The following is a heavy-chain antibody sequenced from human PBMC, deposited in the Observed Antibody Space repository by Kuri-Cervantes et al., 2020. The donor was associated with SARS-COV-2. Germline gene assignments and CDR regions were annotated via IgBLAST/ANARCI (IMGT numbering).Heavy chain of an antibody. V-gene: IGHV3-74*01. J-gene: IGHJ4*02. CDR2: INPDGSYT. Sequence: GESLKISCAASGFTFSGHWIHWVRQAPGKGQVWVSRINPDGSYTNNADSVKGRFTLSRDNAKNMLFLQMNSLRAEDTAVYYCARKGWGGYFDYWGQGTLVTVSS. D-gene: IGHD3-16*01. CDR3: ARKGWGGYFDY. CDR1: GFTFSGHW.